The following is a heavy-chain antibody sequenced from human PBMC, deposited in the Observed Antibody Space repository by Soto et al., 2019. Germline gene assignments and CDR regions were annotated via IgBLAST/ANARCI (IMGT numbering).Heavy chain of an antibody. CDR2: ITPRFSTT. J-gene: IGHJ4*02. CDR3: ARVEAWVVRGVNQFDY. CDR1: GDTFSNYA. V-gene: IGHV1-69*13. Sequence: SVKVSCKTSGDTFSNYAITWVRQAPGEGLEWMGGITPRFSTTTYAQKFQGRVTITADESSNTAYMEMRSLRSDDTAVYYCARVEAWVVRGVNQFDYWGQGTLVTVSS. D-gene: IGHD3-10*01.